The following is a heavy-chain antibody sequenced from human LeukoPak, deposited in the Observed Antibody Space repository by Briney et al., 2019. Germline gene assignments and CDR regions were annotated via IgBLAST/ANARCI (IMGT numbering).Heavy chain of an antibody. Sequence: GGSLRLSCAASGFTFSSYSMNWVRQAPGKGLEWVSCISSSSSTIYYADSVKGRFTISRDNAKNSLYLQMNSLRAEDTAVYCCARDRYGSGSYYLPTSFDYWGQGTLVTVSS. J-gene: IGHJ4*02. D-gene: IGHD3-10*01. CDR3: ARDRYGSGSYYLPTSFDY. CDR1: GFTFSSYS. CDR2: ISSSSSTI. V-gene: IGHV3-48*04.